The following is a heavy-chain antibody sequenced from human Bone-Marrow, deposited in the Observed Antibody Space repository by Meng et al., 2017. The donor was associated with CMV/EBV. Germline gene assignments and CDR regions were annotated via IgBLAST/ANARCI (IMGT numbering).Heavy chain of an antibody. Sequence: GGSLRLSCAASGITFSTAWMSWVRQAPGKGLEWVAVISYDGSNKYYADSVKGRFTISRDNSKNTLYLQMNSLRAEDTAVYYCAREGYSSSWPNWFDPWGQGTLVTVSS. CDR3: AREGYSSSWPNWFDP. CDR2: ISYDGSNK. CDR1: GITFSTAW. D-gene: IGHD6-13*01. J-gene: IGHJ5*02. V-gene: IGHV3-30-3*01.